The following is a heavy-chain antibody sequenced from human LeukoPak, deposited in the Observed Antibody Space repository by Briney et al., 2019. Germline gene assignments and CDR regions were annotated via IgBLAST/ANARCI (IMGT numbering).Heavy chain of an antibody. CDR2: IYYTGST. CDR1: GGSISSSNYY. Sequence: SETLSLTCTISGGSISSSNYYWGWIRQPPGKGLEWIGTIYYTGSTYYNPSLKSRVSILVDTSKKKFSLKLSSVTAADTAVCYCARGDYYDSSTFDPWGQGTLVTVSS. CDR3: ARGDYYDSSTFDP. J-gene: IGHJ5*02. D-gene: IGHD3-22*01. V-gene: IGHV4-39*07.